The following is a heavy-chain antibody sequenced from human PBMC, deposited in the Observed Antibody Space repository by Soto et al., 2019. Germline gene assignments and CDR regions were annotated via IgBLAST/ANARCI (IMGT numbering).Heavy chain of an antibody. V-gene: IGHV3-30*18. CDR2: ISYDGSNK. CDR1: GFTFSSYG. J-gene: IGHJ6*02. Sequence: GGSLRLSCAASGFTFSSYGMHWVRQAPGKGLEWVAVISYDGSNKYYADSVKGRFTISRDNSKNTLYLQMNSLRAEDTAVYYCAKDPDRRYYDFWSGYPLFVRDYYYGMDVWGQGTTVTVSS. D-gene: IGHD3-3*01. CDR3: AKDPDRRYYDFWSGYPLFVRDYYYGMDV.